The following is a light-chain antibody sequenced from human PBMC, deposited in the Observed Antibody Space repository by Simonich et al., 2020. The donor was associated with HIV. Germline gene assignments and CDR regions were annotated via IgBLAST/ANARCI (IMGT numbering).Light chain of an antibody. CDR2: STN. J-gene: IGLJ3*02. Sequence: QTVVTQETSSSVSPGGTVTLTCALSSGSVSTSYYPTWYHQTPAPRLTSNTPPCNHQNPAHPPRTLSYSTNTRSSGVPDRFSGSILGNKAVLSITGAQADDEGDYYCVLYMGSGISVFGGGTKLTVL. CDR1: SGSVSTSYY. CDR3: VLYMGSGISV. V-gene: IGLV8-61*01.